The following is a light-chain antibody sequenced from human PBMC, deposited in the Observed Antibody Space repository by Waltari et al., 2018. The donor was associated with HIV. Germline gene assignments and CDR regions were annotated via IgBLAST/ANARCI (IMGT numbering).Light chain of an antibody. J-gene: IGLJ3*02. CDR3: SSDAPPHTLV. Sequence: QSALTQPASVSGSPGQSITISCTGTSRDVGGFKYVSWYQQHPDKVPKLLIVDLGMRPEGVSHRFSGSKSCNTASLIISGLQAEDEADYYCSSDAPPHTLVFGGGTKLTVL. CDR2: DLG. CDR1: SRDVGGFKY. V-gene: IGLV2-14*03.